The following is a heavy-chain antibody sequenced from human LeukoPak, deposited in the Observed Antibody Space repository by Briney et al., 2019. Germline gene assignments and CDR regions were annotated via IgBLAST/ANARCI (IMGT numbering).Heavy chain of an antibody. V-gene: IGHV1-69*01. CDR1: GGTFSSYA. Sequence: SVKVSCKASGGTFSSYAISWVRQAPGQGLEWIGGIIPIFGTANYAQKFQGRVTITADESTSTAYMELSSLRSEDTAVYYCARDRRGAGGFDYWGQGTLVTVSS. D-gene: IGHD3-10*01. J-gene: IGHJ4*02. CDR2: IIPIFGTA. CDR3: ARDRRGAGGFDY.